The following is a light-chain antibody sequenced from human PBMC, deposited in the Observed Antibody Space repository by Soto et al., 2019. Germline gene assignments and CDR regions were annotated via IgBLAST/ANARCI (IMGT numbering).Light chain of an antibody. Sequence: EIVMTQSPATLSVSPGERATLSCRASQSVSSNLAWYQQKPGQAPRLLIYGASTRATGIPARFSGSGSDTEFTLTLSSLQSEDVAVYNCQQYNNWPPLTFGGGTKVESK. V-gene: IGKV3-15*01. J-gene: IGKJ4*01. CDR1: QSVSSN. CDR3: QQYNNWPPLT. CDR2: GAS.